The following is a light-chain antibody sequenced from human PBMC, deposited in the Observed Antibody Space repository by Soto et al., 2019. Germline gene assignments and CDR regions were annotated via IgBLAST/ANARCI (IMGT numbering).Light chain of an antibody. Sequence: QSVLTQPPSASGSPGQSVTISCTGTSSDVGGYNSVSWCQQYPGKAPKLMIYEVSKRPSGVPDRFSGSKSGITASLTVSGLQAEDEADYYCSSYAGSNKAVVFGGGTKLTVL. CDR1: SSDVGGYNS. CDR2: EVS. CDR3: SSYAGSNKAVV. J-gene: IGLJ2*01. V-gene: IGLV2-8*01.